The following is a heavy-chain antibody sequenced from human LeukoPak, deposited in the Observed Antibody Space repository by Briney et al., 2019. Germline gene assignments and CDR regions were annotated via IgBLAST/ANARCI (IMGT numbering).Heavy chain of an antibody. V-gene: IGHV3-33*01. CDR1: GFTFSSYG. J-gene: IGHJ3*02. CDR3: ARSLSWYDAFDI. CDR2: IWYDGSNK. D-gene: IGHD6-13*01. Sequence: GGSLRPSCAASGFTFSSYGMHWVRQAPGRGLEWVAVIWYDGSNKYYADSVKGRFTISRDNSKNTLYLQMNSLRAEDTAVYYCARSLSWYDAFDIWGQGTMVTVSS.